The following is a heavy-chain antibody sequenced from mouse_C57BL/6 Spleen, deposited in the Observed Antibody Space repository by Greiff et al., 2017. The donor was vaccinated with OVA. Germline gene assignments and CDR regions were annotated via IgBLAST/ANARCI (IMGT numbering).Heavy chain of an antibody. CDR1: GYSITSGYY. CDR3: ARTSNDV. Sequence: EVQLQQSGPGLVKPSQSLSLTCSVTGYSITSGYYWNWIRQFPGNKLEWMGYISYDGSNNYNPSLKNRISITRDTSKNQFFLKLNSVTTEDTATYYCARTSNDVWGTGTTVTVSS. J-gene: IGHJ1*03. V-gene: IGHV3-6*01. CDR2: ISYDGSN.